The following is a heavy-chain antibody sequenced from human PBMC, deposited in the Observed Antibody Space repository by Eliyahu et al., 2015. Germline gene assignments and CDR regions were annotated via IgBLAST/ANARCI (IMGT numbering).Heavy chain of an antibody. CDR3: ARDRGYDFNDWFDP. J-gene: IGHJ5*02. CDR2: IYHSGST. CDR1: GYSISSGYY. Sequence: QVQLQESGPGLVKPSETLSLTCXVXGYSISSGYYWGWIRQPPGKGLEWIGSIYHSGSTYYNPSLKSRVTISVDTSKNQFSLKLSSVTAADTAVYYCARDRGYDFNDWFDPWGQGTLVTVSS. V-gene: IGHV4-38-2*02. D-gene: IGHD5-12*01.